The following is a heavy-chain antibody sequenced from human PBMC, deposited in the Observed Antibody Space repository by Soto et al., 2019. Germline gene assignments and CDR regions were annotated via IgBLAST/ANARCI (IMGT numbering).Heavy chain of an antibody. J-gene: IGHJ4*02. Sequence: GGSLRLSCAASGFTFSSYGMHWVRQAPGKGLEWVAVISYDGSNKYYADSVKGRFTISRDNSKNTLYLQMNSLRAEDTAVYYCARDHYGQTDYPGQATLVTVSS. CDR2: ISYDGSNK. D-gene: IGHD3-16*01. CDR1: GFTFSSYG. CDR3: ARDHYGQTDY. V-gene: IGHV3-30*03.